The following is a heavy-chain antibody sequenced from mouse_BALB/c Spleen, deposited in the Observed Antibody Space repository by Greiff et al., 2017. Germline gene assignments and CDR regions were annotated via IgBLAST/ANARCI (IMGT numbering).Heavy chain of an antibody. CDR2: ISSGSSTI. V-gene: IGHV5-17*02. Sequence: EVHLVESGGGLVQPGGSRKLSCAASGFTFSSFGMHWVRQAPEKGLEWVAYISSGSSTIYYADTVKGRFTITRDNPKNTLFLQMTSLRSEDTAMYYCARGDYDEGDAMDYWGQGTSVTVSS. D-gene: IGHD2-4*01. CDR3: ARGDYDEGDAMDY. CDR1: GFTFSSFG. J-gene: IGHJ4*01.